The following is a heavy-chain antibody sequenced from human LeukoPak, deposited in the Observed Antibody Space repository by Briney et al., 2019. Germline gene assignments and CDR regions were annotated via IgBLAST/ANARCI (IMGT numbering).Heavy chain of an antibody. CDR3: AKDNRNSVAGTYWFDP. D-gene: IGHD6-19*01. J-gene: IGHJ5*02. Sequence: GGSLRLSCAASGFTFSSYWMSWVRQAPGKGLEWVANIKQDGSEKYYVDSVKGRFTISRDNAKNSLYLQMNSLRAEDTALYYCAKDNRNSVAGTYWFDPWGQGTLVTVSS. CDR2: IKQDGSEK. V-gene: IGHV3-7*03. CDR1: GFTFSSYW.